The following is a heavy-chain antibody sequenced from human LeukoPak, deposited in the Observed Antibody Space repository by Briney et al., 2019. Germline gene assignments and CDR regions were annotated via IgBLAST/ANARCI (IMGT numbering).Heavy chain of an antibody. D-gene: IGHD1-1*01. CDR2: IDTDGTST. Sequence: GGSLRLSCAASGFTFSSYWMHWVRQAPGEGLVWVSRIDTDGTSTSYADSVKGRFTISRDNAKNTLYLQMNSLRAEDTAVYYCARGNWNFGYWGQGTLVTVSS. CDR3: ARGNWNFGY. CDR1: GFTFSSYW. J-gene: IGHJ4*02. V-gene: IGHV3-74*01.